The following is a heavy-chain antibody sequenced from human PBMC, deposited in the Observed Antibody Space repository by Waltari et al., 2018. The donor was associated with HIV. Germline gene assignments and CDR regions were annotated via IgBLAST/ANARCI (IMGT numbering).Heavy chain of an antibody. V-gene: IGHV1-18*01. CDR1: GYTFSAYT. CDR2: ISGYNGNT. J-gene: IGHJ6*02. D-gene: IGHD3-10*01. CDR3: ARGVSIVRGVMIRGHMDV. Sequence: VQLVQSGAEMRKPGASVKVSCRASGYTFSAYTISWVRQAPGQGLEWMGWISGYNGNTNYAQKFQGRVNMTTDTSTSTAHMELRSLRSDDTAVYYCARGVSIVRGVMIRGHMDVWGQWTTVTVSS.